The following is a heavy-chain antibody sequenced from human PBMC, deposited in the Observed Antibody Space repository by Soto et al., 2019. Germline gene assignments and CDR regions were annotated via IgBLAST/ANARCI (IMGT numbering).Heavy chain of an antibody. CDR1: GGSVNGYY. J-gene: IGHJ4*02. V-gene: IGHV4-34*01. CDR2: INHTGAT. CDR3: ATRITVFGLLIPPFYH. D-gene: IGHD3-3*01. Sequence: PSETLSLTCTAYGGSVNGYYWNWIRQPPGKGLEWIGEINHTGATHYNPSLKSRVTMSVDTSKNQFSLRLSSVTAADTAIYYCATRITVFGLLIPPFYHWGKGTQVTVYS.